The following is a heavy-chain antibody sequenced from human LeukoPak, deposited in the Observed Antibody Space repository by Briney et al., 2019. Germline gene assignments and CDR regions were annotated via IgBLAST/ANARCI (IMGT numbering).Heavy chain of an antibody. D-gene: IGHD3-10*01. V-gene: IGHV4-31*03. CDR1: GGSISSGGYY. CDR2: IYYSGST. Sequence: SQTLSLTCTVSGGSISSGGYYWSWIRQHPGKGLEWNGYIYYSGSTYYNPSLKSRVTISVNTSKNQFSLKLSSVTAADTAVYYCAREYYYGSGSESDIWGQGTMVTVSS. CDR3: AREYYYGSGSESDI. J-gene: IGHJ3*02.